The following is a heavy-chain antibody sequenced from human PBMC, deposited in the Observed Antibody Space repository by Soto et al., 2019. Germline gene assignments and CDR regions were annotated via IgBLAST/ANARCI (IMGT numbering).Heavy chain of an antibody. CDR2: IYESGSN. CDR1: VGFITSSHW. D-gene: IGHD2-15*01. J-gene: IGHJ4*02. CDR3: GRDAAYCAGGSCPIDF. V-gene: IGHV4-4*02. Sequence: SDTLSVTCVLSVGFITSSHWWRWVREVPGERREWSGEIYESGSNNYNPSLRSRVTMSMDKSNKQFSLNMRSVTDADTAVYYCGRDAAYCAGGSCPIDFWGRGTLVTVSS.